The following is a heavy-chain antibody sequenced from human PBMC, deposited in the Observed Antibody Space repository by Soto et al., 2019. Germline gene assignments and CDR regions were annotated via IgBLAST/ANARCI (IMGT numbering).Heavy chain of an antibody. V-gene: IGHV1-69*01. CDR1: GGTFSRYA. Sequence: QVQLVQSGAEVKKPGSSVKVSCKASGGTFSRYAISWVRQAPGQGLEWMGGIILIFGTTNYAQKFQGRVMVTADESTSAAYMELSSLRSEDTAVYYCARAYAEVEVADTVRDYYCGMDVWGQGTTVTVSS. D-gene: IGHD6-19*01. J-gene: IGHJ6*02. CDR2: IILIFGTT. CDR3: ARAYAEVEVADTVRDYYCGMDV.